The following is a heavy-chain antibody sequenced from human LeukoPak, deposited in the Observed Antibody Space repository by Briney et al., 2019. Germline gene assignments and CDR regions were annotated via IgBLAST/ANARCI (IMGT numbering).Heavy chain of an antibody. CDR2: VNESGGRT. CDR1: GFSFSRYA. V-gene: IGHV3-23*01. Sequence: GGSLRLSCAASGFSFSRYAMGWVRQAPVKVLEWVSTVNESGGRTYYADSVKGRFTMSRDNSRSTLYLQMNSLRAEDTAVYYCAKEGRPNSGGGFFDYWGQGTRVTVSS. CDR3: AKEGRPNSGGGFFDY. J-gene: IGHJ4*02. D-gene: IGHD5-12*01.